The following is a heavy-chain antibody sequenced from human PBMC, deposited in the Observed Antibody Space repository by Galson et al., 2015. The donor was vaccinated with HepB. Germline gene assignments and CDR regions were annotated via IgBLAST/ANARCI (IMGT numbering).Heavy chain of an antibody. CDR1: GYTFTSYY. V-gene: IGHV1-46*01. J-gene: IGHJ5*02. D-gene: IGHD3-3*01. CDR3: ARDGGIWSGSPRGLNWFDP. CDR2: INPSGGST. Sequence: SVKVSCKASGYTFTSYYMHWVRQAPGQGLEWMGIINPSGGSTSYAQKFQGRVTMTRDTSTSTVYMELSSLRSEDTAVYYCARDGGIWSGSPRGLNWFDPWGQGTLVTVSS.